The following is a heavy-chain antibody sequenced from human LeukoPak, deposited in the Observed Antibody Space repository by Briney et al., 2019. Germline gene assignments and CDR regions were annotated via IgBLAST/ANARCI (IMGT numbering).Heavy chain of an antibody. D-gene: IGHD3-16*01. Sequence: ASVKVSCKASGGTFSSYAISWVRQATGQGLEWMGWMNPNSGNTGYAQKFQGRVTMTRNTSISTAYMELSSLRSEDTAVYYCARGDGVVPEIYWGQGTLVTVSS. V-gene: IGHV1-8*02. CDR3: ARGDGVVPEIY. J-gene: IGHJ4*02. CDR1: GGTFSSYA. CDR2: MNPNSGNT.